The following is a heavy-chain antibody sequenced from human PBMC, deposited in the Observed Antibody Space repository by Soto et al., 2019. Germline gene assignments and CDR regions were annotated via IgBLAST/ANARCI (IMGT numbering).Heavy chain of an antibody. V-gene: IGHV6-1*01. Sequence: PSQTLSLTCAISCESVSSNSAAWNWIMQSPSRGLEWLGRTYYRSKWYNDYAVSVKSRITINPDTSKNQFSLQLNSVTPEDTAVYYCVRAVRVRGVIILDAFDIWGQGTMVIVSS. CDR3: VRAVRVRGVIILDAFDI. CDR2: TYYRSKWYN. D-gene: IGHD3-10*01. CDR1: CESVSSNSAA. J-gene: IGHJ3*02.